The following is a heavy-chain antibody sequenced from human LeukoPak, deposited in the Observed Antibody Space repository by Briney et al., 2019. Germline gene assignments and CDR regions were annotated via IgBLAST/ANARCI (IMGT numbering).Heavy chain of an antibody. D-gene: IGHD6-19*01. CDR1: GFTFSSYD. J-gene: IGHJ4*02. CDR2: ISYDGSNK. CDR3: AKDSSGWSHAYFDY. Sequence: PGGSLRLSCAASGFTFSSYDMHWVRQAPGKGLEWVAVISYDGSNKYYADSVKGRFTISRDNSKNTLYLQMNSLRAEDTAVYYCAKDSSGWSHAYFDYWGQGTLVTVSS. V-gene: IGHV3-30*18.